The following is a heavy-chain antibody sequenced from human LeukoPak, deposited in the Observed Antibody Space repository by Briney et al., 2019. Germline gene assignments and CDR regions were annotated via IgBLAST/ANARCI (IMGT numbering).Heavy chain of an antibody. CDR2: ISSTSNTI. V-gene: IGHV3-48*01. Sequence: PGGSLRLSGAASGFTFSSYNMNWVRQAPGKGLEWVSFISSTSNTIYYADSVKGRFTISRDNAKNSLYLQMNSLRAEDTAAYYCAREEGFDYWGQGTLVTVSS. CDR1: GFTFSSYN. CDR3: AREEGFDY. J-gene: IGHJ4*02.